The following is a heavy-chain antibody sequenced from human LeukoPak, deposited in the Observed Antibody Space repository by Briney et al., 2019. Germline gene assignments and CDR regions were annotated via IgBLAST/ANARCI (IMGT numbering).Heavy chain of an antibody. Sequence: GGSLRLSCEASGFSFSAALMTWVRQAPGKGLEWVATIKNDGSDKYYVDSAKGRFTLSRDNAKNLVYLQMNSLRVEDTAVYYCVNLGYSDGGQGTLVTVSS. V-gene: IGHV3-7*01. CDR3: VNLGYSD. J-gene: IGHJ4*02. CDR1: GFSFSAAL. CDR2: IKNDGSDK. D-gene: IGHD5-12*01.